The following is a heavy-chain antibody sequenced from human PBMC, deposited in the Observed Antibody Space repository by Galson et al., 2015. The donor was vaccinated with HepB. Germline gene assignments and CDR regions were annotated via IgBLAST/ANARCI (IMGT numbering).Heavy chain of an antibody. CDR2: ISGSGGST. J-gene: IGHJ4*02. CDR3: ARGDGSIWYSY. V-gene: IGHV3-23*01. CDR1: GFTFSSHA. Sequence: SLRLSCAASGFTFSSHAMSWVRQAPGKGLEWVSGISGSGGSTHCADSVKGRFTISRDNSKNTLYLQMNSLRADDTAVYYWARGDGSIWYSYWGQGILVTVSS. D-gene: IGHD6-13*01.